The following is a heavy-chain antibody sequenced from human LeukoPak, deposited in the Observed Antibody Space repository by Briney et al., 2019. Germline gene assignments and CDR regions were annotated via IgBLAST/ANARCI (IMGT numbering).Heavy chain of an antibody. D-gene: IGHD6-6*01. CDR1: GYTFTDHY. V-gene: IGHV1-2*02. Sequence: GASVKVSCKASGYTFTDHYMQWLRRAPGQGLEWMGWIHPKTGATNYSHHFQGRLTMTRATSITTTYLEVSNLTSDDTAMYYCGRPHRSSSGTECWGQGTLVTVSS. CDR3: GRPHRSSSGTEC. CDR2: IHPKTGAT. J-gene: IGHJ4*02.